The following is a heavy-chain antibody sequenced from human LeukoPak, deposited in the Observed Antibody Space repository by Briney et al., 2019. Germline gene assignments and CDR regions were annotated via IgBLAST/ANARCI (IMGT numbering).Heavy chain of an antibody. D-gene: IGHD3-3*01. CDR1: GGSFSGYY. V-gene: IGHV4-34*01. CDR3: ARGRGYVLQFLEWLF. Sequence: SETLSLTCAVYGGSFSGYYWSWIRQPPGKGLEWIGEINHSGSTNYNPSLKSRVTISVDTSKNQFSLKLSSVTAADTAVYYCARGRGYVLQFLEWLFWGQGTLVTVSS. J-gene: IGHJ4*02. CDR2: INHSGST.